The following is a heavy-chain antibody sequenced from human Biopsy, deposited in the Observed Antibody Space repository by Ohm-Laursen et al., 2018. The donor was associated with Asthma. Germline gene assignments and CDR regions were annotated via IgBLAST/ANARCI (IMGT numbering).Heavy chain of an antibody. CDR1: GFTFGDYC. D-gene: IGHD3-3*01. V-gene: IGHV3-7*01. J-gene: IGHJ1*01. CDR3: ARTFHFWSPYHAEHYQL. Sequence: GSLRLSCTASGFTFGDYCMSWVRQVPGRGWEWVATIRLDGGEKNHVDSLKGRFTISRDNAKNLLFLQMNSLRAEDTAVYYCARTFHFWSPYHAEHYQLWGQGTLVTVSS. CDR2: IRLDGGEK.